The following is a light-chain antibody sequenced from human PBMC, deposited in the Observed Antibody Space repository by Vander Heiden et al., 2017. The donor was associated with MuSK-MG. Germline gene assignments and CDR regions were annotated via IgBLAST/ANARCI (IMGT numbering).Light chain of an antibody. CDR2: WAS. Sequence: DIVMTPSPESLAVSLGERATINCKSSQSVLYSSNNKNYLAWYQQKPGQPPKLLIYWASTRESGVPDRFSGSGSGTDFTLTISSLQAEDVAVYYCQQDDSTPPTFGQGTKVEIK. CDR3: QQDDSTPPT. J-gene: IGKJ1*01. CDR1: QSVLYSSNNKNY. V-gene: IGKV4-1*01.